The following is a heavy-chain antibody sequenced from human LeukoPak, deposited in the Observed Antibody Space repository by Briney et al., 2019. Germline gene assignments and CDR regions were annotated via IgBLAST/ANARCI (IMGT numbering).Heavy chain of an antibody. J-gene: IGHJ6*04. V-gene: IGHV3-53*01. Sequence: GGSLRLSCAASGFTVSSNYMSWVRQAPGKGLEWVSVIYSGGSTYYADSVKGRFTISRDNSKNTLYLQMNSLRAEDAAVYYCARDAPRVGMDVGGKGTTVTVSS. CDR1: GFTVSSNY. CDR3: ARDAPRVGMDV. CDR2: IYSGGST.